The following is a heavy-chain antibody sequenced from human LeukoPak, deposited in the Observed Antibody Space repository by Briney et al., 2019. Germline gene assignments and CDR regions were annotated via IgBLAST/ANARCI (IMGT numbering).Heavy chain of an antibody. CDR3: ARSTVAGTRKVDY. CDR2: IYYSGST. V-gene: IGHV4-39*01. D-gene: IGHD6-19*01. J-gene: IGHJ4*02. CDR1: GGSISSSIYY. Sequence: SERLSLTCTVSGGSISSSIYYWGWIRQPPGNGLEWVGSIYYSGSTYYNPSLKSRVSISVDTSKNQFSLKLSSVTAADTAMYYCARSTVAGTRKVDYWGQGTLVTVSS.